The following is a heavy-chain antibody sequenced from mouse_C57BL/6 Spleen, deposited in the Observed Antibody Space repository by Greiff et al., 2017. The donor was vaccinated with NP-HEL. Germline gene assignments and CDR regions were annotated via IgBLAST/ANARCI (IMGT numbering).Heavy chain of an antibody. V-gene: IGHV1-64*01. CDR1: GYTFTSYW. CDR2: IHPNSGST. J-gene: IGHJ1*03. D-gene: IGHD1-1*01. Sequence: VQLQQPGAELVKPGASVKLSCKASGYTFTSYWMHWVKQRPGQGLEWIGMIHPNSGSTNYNEKFKSKATLTVDKSSSTAYMQRSSLTSEDSAVYYCARSVYYYGSSYWYFDVWGTGTTVTVSS. CDR3: ARSVYYYGSSYWYFDV.